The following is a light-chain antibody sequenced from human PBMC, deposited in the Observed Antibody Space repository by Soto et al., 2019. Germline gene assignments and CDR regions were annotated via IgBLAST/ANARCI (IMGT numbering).Light chain of an antibody. J-gene: IGKJ2*01. Sequence: EIVLTQSPGTLSLSPGERVTLSCRASQGISGNYLAWYQQKPGQSPRLLIYGSSDRATGIPDRFSGSGSGTDFTLTITRVGPEDFAVYYCHQYGSSPPYTFGQGTKLEIK. CDR3: HQYGSSPPYT. CDR1: QGISGNY. V-gene: IGKV3-20*01. CDR2: GSS.